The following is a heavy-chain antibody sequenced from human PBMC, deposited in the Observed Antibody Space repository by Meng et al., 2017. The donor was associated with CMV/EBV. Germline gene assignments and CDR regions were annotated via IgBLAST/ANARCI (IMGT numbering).Heavy chain of an antibody. Sequence: GEFLKTSCAASGFTSSSYFMHWVRQAPGKGLVWVSHIRFDGGETKYADSVKGRFSISRDNAKNTVYLQMNSLRVDDTGVYYCARDQWEHYFDFWGQGALVTVSS. V-gene: IGHV3-74*01. CDR2: IRFDGGET. J-gene: IGHJ4*02. CDR1: GFTSSSYF. D-gene: IGHD1-26*01. CDR3: ARDQWEHYFDF.